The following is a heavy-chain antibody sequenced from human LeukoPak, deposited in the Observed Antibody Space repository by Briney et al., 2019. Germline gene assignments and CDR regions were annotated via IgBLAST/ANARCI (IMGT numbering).Heavy chain of an antibody. Sequence: ASVKVSCKASGYTFTGYYMHWVRQAPGQGLEWMGWINPNSGGTNYARKFQGRVTMTRDTSISTAYMELSRLRSDDTAVYYCAREGYSSGWYHPRWFDPWGQGTLVTVSS. CDR3: AREGYSSGWYHPRWFDP. V-gene: IGHV1-2*02. D-gene: IGHD6-19*01. CDR2: INPNSGGT. J-gene: IGHJ5*02. CDR1: GYTFTGYY.